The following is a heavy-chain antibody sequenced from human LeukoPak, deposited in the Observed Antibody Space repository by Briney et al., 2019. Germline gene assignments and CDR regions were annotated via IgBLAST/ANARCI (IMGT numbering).Heavy chain of an antibody. D-gene: IGHD4-23*01. V-gene: IGHV4-59*08. CDR1: GGSISSYY. Sequence: PSETLSLTCTVSGGSISSYYWSWIRQPPGKGLEWIGYIYYSGSTNYNPSLKSRVTISVDTSKNQFSLKLSSVTAADTAVYYCARLRGNSKPDYWGQGTLVTVSS. J-gene: IGHJ4*02. CDR2: IYYSGST. CDR3: ARLRGNSKPDY.